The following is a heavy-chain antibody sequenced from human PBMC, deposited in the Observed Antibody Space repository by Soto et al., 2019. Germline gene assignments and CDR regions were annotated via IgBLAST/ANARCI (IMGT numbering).Heavy chain of an antibody. CDR2: IGTEHDA. D-gene: IGHD2-8*02. J-gene: IGHJ5*02. Sequence: EVQLVESGGGLVQPGGSLRLSCAASGFTFSTYDMHWVRQATGKGLELVSSIGTEHDAYYPDSVKGRFTISRENAKNSLYFQMNRLTAGDTAVFYCARQAAYWHGGGGWLDPCGQRTLVTVSS. CDR1: GFTFSTYD. CDR3: ARQAAYWHGGGGWLDP. V-gene: IGHV3-13*01.